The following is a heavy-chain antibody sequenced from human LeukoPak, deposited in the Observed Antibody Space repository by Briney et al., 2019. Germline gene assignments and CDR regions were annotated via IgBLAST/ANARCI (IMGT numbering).Heavy chain of an antibody. CDR1: GGSISSSSYY. CDR2: IHYSGST. CDR3: AKDGGYYDTAFDI. Sequence: SETLSLTCTVSGGSISSSSYYWGWIRQPPGKGLEWIGSIHYSGSTNYNPSLKSRVTISVDTSKNQFSLKLSSVTAADTAVYYCAKDGGYYDTAFDIWGQGTMVTVSS. V-gene: IGHV4-39*07. D-gene: IGHD3-10*01. J-gene: IGHJ3*02.